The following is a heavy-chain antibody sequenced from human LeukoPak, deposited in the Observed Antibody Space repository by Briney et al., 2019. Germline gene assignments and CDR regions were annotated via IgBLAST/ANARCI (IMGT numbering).Heavy chain of an antibody. J-gene: IGHJ3*02. CDR1: GASINSGSYY. Sequence: SETLSLTCTVSGASINSGSYYWTWIRQPAGKGLEWIGRIYASGNTDYSPSLKSRLTISLDTSKNQFTLQLNSVTPEDTALYYCARDQPWTNGFDIWGQGTMVTVSS. D-gene: IGHD3/OR15-3a*01. V-gene: IGHV4-61*02. CDR2: IYASGNT. CDR3: ARDQPWTNGFDI.